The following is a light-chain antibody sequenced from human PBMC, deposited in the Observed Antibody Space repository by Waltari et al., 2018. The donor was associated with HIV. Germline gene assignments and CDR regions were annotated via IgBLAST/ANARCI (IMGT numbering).Light chain of an antibody. CDR2: TAS. J-gene: IGKJ2*02. CDR1: ESIGRY. CDR3: QQSYRIPRT. Sequence: IQMTQSPSFLSASVGDRVTTTCRATESIGRYLNWYQQKPGKAPKLLIHTASTLESGVPSRFSGSGSEAVFTLTINSLQPEDFATYFCQQSYRIPRTFGQGTTLEIK. V-gene: IGKV1-39*01.